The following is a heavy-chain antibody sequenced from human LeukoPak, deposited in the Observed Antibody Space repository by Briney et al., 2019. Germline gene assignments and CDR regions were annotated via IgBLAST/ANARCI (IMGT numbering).Heavy chain of an antibody. CDR2: ISSSSSYI. Sequence: PGGSLRLSCAASGFTFSSYSMNWVRQAPGKGLEWVSSISSSSSYIYYADSVKGRFTISRDNAKKSGYLQMNSLRAEDTAVYYCARGQVTAVTGLASFDIWGQGTMVTVSS. D-gene: IGHD4-17*01. J-gene: IGHJ3*02. CDR3: ARGQVTAVTGLASFDI. V-gene: IGHV3-21*01. CDR1: GFTFSSYS.